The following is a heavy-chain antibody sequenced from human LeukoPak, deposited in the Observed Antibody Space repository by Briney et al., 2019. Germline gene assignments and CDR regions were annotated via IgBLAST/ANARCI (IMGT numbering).Heavy chain of an antibody. CDR1: GFTFSSYG. V-gene: IGHV3-33*06. CDR3: AKGGDYYDSSGYSAPIDY. D-gene: IGHD3-22*01. CDR2: IWYDGSNK. J-gene: IGHJ4*02. Sequence: PGRSLRLSCAAPGFTFSSYGMHWVRQAPGKGLEWVAVIWYDGSNKYYADSVKGRFTISRDNSKNTLYLQMNSLRAEDTAVYYCAKGGDYYDSSGYSAPIDYWGQGTLVTVSS.